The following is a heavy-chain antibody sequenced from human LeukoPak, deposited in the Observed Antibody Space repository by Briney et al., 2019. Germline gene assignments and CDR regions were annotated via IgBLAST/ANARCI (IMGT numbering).Heavy chain of an antibody. J-gene: IGHJ4*02. Sequence: GGSLRLSCAASGFTFSSYSMNWVRQAPGKGLEWVSSISSSSSYIYYAGSVKGRFTISRDNAKNSLYLQMNSLRAEDTAVYYCARQLDPDRAVGATGYYFDYWGQGTLVTVSS. CDR2: ISSSSSYI. V-gene: IGHV3-21*01. D-gene: IGHD1-26*01. CDR1: GFTFSSYS. CDR3: ARQLDPDRAVGATGYYFDY.